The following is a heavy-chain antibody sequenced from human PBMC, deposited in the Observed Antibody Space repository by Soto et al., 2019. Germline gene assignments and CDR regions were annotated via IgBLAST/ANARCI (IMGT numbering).Heavy chain of an antibody. J-gene: IGHJ5*02. Sequence: SVKVSCKASGYAFTTYGITWVRQAPGQGLEWMGRIIAIIGIINYAQKFQGRVTISADKFTGTAYMELTGLRSDDTAVYYCAGDPDSHYNDSHASSYPWGQGTLVTVSS. V-gene: IGHV1-69*04. CDR2: IIAIIGII. CDR1: GYAFTTYG. CDR3: AGDPDSHYNDSHASSYP. D-gene: IGHD4-4*01.